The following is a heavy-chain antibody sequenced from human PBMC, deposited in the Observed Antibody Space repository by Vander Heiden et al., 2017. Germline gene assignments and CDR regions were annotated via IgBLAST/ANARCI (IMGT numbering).Heavy chain of an antibody. Sequence: QVTLKESGPVLVKPTETLTLTCTVSGFSLSNARMGVSWIRQPPGKALEWLAHIFSNDEKSYSTSLKSRLTISKDTSKSQVVLTMTNMDPVDTATYYCARILRNVYYYDSSGYYYFDYWCQGTLVTVSS. D-gene: IGHD3-22*01. V-gene: IGHV2-26*01. CDR3: ARILRNVYYYDSSGYYYFDY. CDR2: IFSNDEK. J-gene: IGHJ4*02. CDR1: GFSLSNARMG.